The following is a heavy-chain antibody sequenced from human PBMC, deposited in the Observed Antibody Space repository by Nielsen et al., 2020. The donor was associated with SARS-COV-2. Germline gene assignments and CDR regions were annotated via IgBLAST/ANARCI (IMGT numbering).Heavy chain of an antibody. CDR2: IYYSGST. J-gene: IGHJ6*02. CDR1: GGSISSYY. Sequence: GSLRLSCTVSGGSISSYYWSWIRQPPGKGLEWIGYIYYSGSTNYNPSLKSRVTISVDTSKNQFSLKLSSVTAADTAVYYCARRSTWIYGMDVWGQGTTVTVSS. CDR3: ARRSTWIYGMDV. V-gene: IGHV4-59*01. D-gene: IGHD5-12*01.